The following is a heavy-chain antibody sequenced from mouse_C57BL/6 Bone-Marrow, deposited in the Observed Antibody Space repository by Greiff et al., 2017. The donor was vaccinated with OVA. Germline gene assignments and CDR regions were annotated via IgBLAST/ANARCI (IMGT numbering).Heavy chain of an antibody. J-gene: IGHJ3*01. D-gene: IGHD2-1*01. V-gene: IGHV1-52*01. CDR2: IDPSDSET. CDR1: GYTFTSYW. CDR3: ARIDYGNYGFAY. Sequence: VQLQQPGAELVRPGSSVKLSCKASGYTFTSYWMHWVKQRPIQGLEWIGNIDPSDSETHYNQKFKDKATLTVDKSSSTAYMQLSSLTSEDSAVYYCARIDYGNYGFAYWGQGTLVTVSA.